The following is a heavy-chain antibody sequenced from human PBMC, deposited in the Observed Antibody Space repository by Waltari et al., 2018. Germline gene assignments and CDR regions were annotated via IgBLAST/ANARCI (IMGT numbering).Heavy chain of an antibody. CDR2: INHSGST. V-gene: IGHV4-59*12. D-gene: IGHD3-3*01. CDR1: GGSISSYY. CDR3: ARDRITIFGVVTFDY. Sequence: QVQLQESGPGLVKPSETLSLTCTVSGGSISSYYWSWIRQTPGKGLVWIGEINHSGSTNDNPVLKSRVTISVDTSKNQFSLKLSAVTAADTAVYYCARDRITIFGVVTFDYWGQGTLVTVSS. J-gene: IGHJ4*02.